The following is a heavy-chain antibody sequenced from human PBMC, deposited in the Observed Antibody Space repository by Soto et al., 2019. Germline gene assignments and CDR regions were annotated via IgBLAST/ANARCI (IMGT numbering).Heavy chain of an antibody. D-gene: IGHD4-17*01. CDR2: IWFDGSNK. Sequence: GGSLRLSCAAAGFTFSRYGMHWIRQAPGKGLDWVAIIWFDGSNKNYADSVKGRFTISRDNSKNTLYLEMNSLRADDTAVYYCASVNGDYVFDYWGQGTQVTVSS. CDR3: ASVNGDYVFDY. CDR1: GFTFSRYG. J-gene: IGHJ4*02. V-gene: IGHV3-33*01.